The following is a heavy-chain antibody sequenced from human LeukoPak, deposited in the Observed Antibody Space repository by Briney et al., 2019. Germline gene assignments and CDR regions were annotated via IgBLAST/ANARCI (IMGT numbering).Heavy chain of an antibody. Sequence: GGSLRLSCAASGFTFSSYGMHWARQAPGKGLEWVAFIRYDGSNKYYADSVKGRFTISRDNSKNTLYLQMNSLRAEDTAVYYCAKDLYSSSLFDYWGQGTLVTVSS. D-gene: IGHD6-19*01. CDR2: IRYDGSNK. J-gene: IGHJ4*02. CDR1: GFTFSSYG. V-gene: IGHV3-30*02. CDR3: AKDLYSSSLFDY.